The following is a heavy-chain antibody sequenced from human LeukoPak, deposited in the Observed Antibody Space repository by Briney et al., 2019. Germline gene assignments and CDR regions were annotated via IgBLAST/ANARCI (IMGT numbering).Heavy chain of an antibody. J-gene: IGHJ6*03. CDR1: GGSFSGYY. V-gene: IGHV4-34*01. CDR3: ARGSRATPPRKYYYYMDV. D-gene: IGHD1-26*01. Sequence: SETLSLTCAVYGGSFSGYYWSWIRQPPGKGLEWIGEINHSGSTNYDPSLKSRVTISVDTSKNQFSLKLSSVTAADTAVYYCARGSRATPPRKYYYYMDVWGEGTTVTVSS. CDR2: INHSGST.